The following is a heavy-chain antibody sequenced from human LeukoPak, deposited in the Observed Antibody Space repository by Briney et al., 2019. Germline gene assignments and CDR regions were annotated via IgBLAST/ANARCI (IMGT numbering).Heavy chain of an antibody. CDR2: MNPNSGNT. D-gene: IGHD5-18*01. V-gene: IGHV1-8*03. Sequence: ASVKVSCKASGYTFTSYDINWVRQATGQGLEWMGWMNPNSGNTGYAQKFQGRVTITADESTSTAYMELSSLRSEDTAVYYCARGDYSYGPGGGGYWGQGTLVTVSS. CDR1: GYTFTSYD. CDR3: ARGDYSYGPGGGGY. J-gene: IGHJ4*02.